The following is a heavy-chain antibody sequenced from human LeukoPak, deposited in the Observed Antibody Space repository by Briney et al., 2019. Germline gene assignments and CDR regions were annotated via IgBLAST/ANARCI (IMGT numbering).Heavy chain of an antibody. CDR3: AKDLFGYSSSPFDY. CDR2: ISGSGGST. D-gene: IGHD6-6*01. J-gene: IGHJ4*02. V-gene: IGHV3-23*01. CDR1: GFTFSSYA. Sequence: GGSLRLSCAASGFTFSSYAMSWVRQAPGKGLEWVSAISGSGGSTYYADSVKGRFTISRDNSKNTLYLQMNSLRAEDTAIYYCAKDLFGYSSSPFDYWGQGTLVTVSS.